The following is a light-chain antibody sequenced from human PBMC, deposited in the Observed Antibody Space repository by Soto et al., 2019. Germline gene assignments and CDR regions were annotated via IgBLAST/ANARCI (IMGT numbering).Light chain of an antibody. CDR2: TTS. V-gene: IGKV1-39*02. Sequence: DIQLTQSPSFLYASVGERVTITCRPSQSISTYLNWYQQKPGKAPNLLIYTTSSLHSGVPSRFSGSGSGTEFTLTISSLQSEDFAVYYCQQYNNWWTFGQGTKVDIK. J-gene: IGKJ1*01. CDR1: QSISTY. CDR3: QQYNNWWT.